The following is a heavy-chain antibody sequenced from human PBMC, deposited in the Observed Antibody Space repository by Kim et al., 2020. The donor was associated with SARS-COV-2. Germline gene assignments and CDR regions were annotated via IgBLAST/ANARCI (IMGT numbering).Heavy chain of an antibody. J-gene: IGHJ6*02. Sequence: ASVKVSCKASGYTFTSYDINWVRQATGQGLEWMGWMNPNSGNTGYAQKFQGRVTMTRNTSISTAYMELSSLRSEDTAVYYCAREGKGELSLLGYYYYGMDVWGQGTTVTVSS. CDR2: MNPNSGNT. V-gene: IGHV1-8*01. D-gene: IGHD3-16*02. CDR1: GYTFTSYD. CDR3: AREGKGELSLLGYYYYGMDV.